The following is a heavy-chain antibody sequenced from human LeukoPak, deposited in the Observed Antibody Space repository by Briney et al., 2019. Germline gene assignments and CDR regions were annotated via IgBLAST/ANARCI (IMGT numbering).Heavy chain of an antibody. CDR2: IIPIFGTA. J-gene: IGHJ3*02. Sequence: SVKVSCKASGGTFSSYAISWVRQAPGQGLEWMGGIIPIFGTANYAQKFQGRVTITTDESTSTAYMELSSLRSDDTAVYYCARDRGLNRYYYGSGRKDAFDIWGQGTMVTVSS. CDR1: GGTFSSYA. D-gene: IGHD3-10*01. V-gene: IGHV1-69*05. CDR3: ARDRGLNRYYYGSGRKDAFDI.